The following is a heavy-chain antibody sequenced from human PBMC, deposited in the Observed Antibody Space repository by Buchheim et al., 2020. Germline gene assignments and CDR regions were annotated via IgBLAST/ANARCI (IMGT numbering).Heavy chain of an antibody. Sequence: EVQLVEYGGVLVQPGGSLRLSCAASGFTFSTYWMQWVRQATGKGLVWVSRINSDGSGTYYAASVKGRFTISRDNAKNTLFLQMNSLRVEDTAVYYCARVVIAAAACDYWGQGTL. V-gene: IGHV3-74*01. D-gene: IGHD6-13*01. J-gene: IGHJ4*02. CDR3: ARVVIAAAACDY. CDR1: GFTFSTYW. CDR2: INSDGSGT.